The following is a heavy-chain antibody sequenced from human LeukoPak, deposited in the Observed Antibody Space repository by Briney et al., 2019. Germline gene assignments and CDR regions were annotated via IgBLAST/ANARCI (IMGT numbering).Heavy chain of an antibody. V-gene: IGHV1-24*01. D-gene: IGHD5-24*01. Sequence: ASVKVSCKVSGYTLTELSMHWVRQAPGKGLEWMGGFDPEDGETIYAQKFQGRVTMTEDTSTDTAYMELSSLRSEDTAVYYCARFKGEMATIDPWGQGTLVTVSS. CDR1: GYTLTELS. CDR2: FDPEDGET. CDR3: ARFKGEMATIDP. J-gene: IGHJ5*02.